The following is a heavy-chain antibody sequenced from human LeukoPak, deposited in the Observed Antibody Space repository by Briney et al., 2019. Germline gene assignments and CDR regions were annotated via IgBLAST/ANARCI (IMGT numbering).Heavy chain of an antibody. V-gene: IGHV1-46*01. D-gene: IGHD3-3*01. CDR2: INPSGGST. J-gene: IGHJ5*02. CDR1: GYTFTSYY. Sequence: GASVKVSCKASGYTFTSYYMHWVRQAPGQGLELMGIINPSGGSTSYAHEFQGKVTMTRDMSTSTVYMELSSLRSEDTAVYYCARAQADDYDFWSGFRFDPWGQGTLVTVSS. CDR3: ARAQADDYDFWSGFRFDP.